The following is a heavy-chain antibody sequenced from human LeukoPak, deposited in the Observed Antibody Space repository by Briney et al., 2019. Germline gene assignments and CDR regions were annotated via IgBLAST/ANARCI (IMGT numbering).Heavy chain of an antibody. CDR2: IKEDGSDK. Sequence: GGSLRLSCAASGFTFSNYWMSWVRQARGKGLEWVANIKEDGSDKNYVDSVKGRFTISRDNAKNSLFLQMNSLRAEDTAVYYCARDYYGSGSYYNWGQGTLVTVSS. CDR3: ARDYYGSGSYYN. V-gene: IGHV3-7*01. D-gene: IGHD3-10*01. CDR1: GFTFSNYW. J-gene: IGHJ4*02.